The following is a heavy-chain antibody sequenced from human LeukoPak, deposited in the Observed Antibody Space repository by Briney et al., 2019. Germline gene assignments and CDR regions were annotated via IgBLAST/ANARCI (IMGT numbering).Heavy chain of an antibody. V-gene: IGHV4-4*02. D-gene: IGHD3-10*01. CDR2: NYHSGST. CDR1: GGSISSSNW. Sequence: SGTLSLTCAVSGGSISSSNWWSWVRQPPGKGLEWMGENYHSGSTNYNPSLKSRVTKSVDKSKNQFSLKLSSVTAADTAVYYCARGSWFGESLGGCWFDPWGQGTLVTVSS. CDR3: ARGSWFGESLGGCWFDP. J-gene: IGHJ5*02.